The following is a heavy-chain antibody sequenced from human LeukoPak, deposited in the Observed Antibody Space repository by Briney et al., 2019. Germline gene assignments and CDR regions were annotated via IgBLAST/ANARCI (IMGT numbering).Heavy chain of an antibody. CDR3: ARGRSGWYFIDY. CDR2: INPNSGGT. V-gene: IGHV1-2*06. J-gene: IGHJ4*02. D-gene: IGHD6-19*01. Sequence: VASVKVSCKASEYTFTGYYMHWVRQAPGQGLEWMGRINPNSGGTNYAQKFQGRVTMTRDTSISTAYMELSRLRSDDTAVYYCARGRSGWYFIDYWGQGTLVTVSS. CDR1: EYTFTGYY.